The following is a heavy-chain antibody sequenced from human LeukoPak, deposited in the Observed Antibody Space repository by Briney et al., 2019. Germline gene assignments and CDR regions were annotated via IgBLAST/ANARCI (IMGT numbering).Heavy chain of an antibody. D-gene: IGHD3-22*01. CDR3: ARDYYDSSGSIYNWFDP. CDR1: GGSISSGGYY. J-gene: IGHJ5*02. Sequence: PSQTLSLTCTVSGGSISSGGYYWSWIRRRPGMGLEWLGYIYYSGSTYYNPSLKSRVSISLDTSKNQLSLKLSSVTAADTAVYYCARDYYDSSGSIYNWFDPWGQGTLVTVSS. CDR2: IYYSGST. V-gene: IGHV4-31*03.